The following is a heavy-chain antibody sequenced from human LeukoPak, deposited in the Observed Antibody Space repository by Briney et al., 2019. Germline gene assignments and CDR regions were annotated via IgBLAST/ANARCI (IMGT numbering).Heavy chain of an antibody. J-gene: IGHJ6*03. CDR3: AFSYYDFWSGYFSGPYYYYMDV. V-gene: IGHV4-59*08. CDR1: GGSMSGAY. CDR2: VFFTGNT. D-gene: IGHD3-3*01. Sequence: PSETLSLTCTVSGGSMSGAYWSWIRQPPGKGLEWIGYVFFTGNTNYNPSLGSRLTISVDTSRSQFSLKLNSVTAADTAVYYCAFSYYDFWSGYFSGPYYYYMDVWGKGTTVTVSS.